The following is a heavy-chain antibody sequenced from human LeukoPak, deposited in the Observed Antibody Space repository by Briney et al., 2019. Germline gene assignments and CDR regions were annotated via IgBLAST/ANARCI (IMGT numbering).Heavy chain of an antibody. Sequence: SETLSLTCTVSGGSISSYYWSWLRQPPGKGLEWWGYIYYSGSTNYSPSLKSRVTISLDTSKHQFSLKLSSVTAADTAVYYCAAGGHDIGYHFDYWGQGTLVTVSS. CDR3: AAGGHDIGYHFDY. CDR2: IYYSGST. V-gene: IGHV4-59*08. J-gene: IGHJ4*02. D-gene: IGHD3-16*01. CDR1: GGSISSYY.